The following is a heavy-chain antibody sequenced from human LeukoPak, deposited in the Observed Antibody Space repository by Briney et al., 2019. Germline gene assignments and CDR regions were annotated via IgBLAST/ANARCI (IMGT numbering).Heavy chain of an antibody. CDR2: IWYDGSNK. CDR3: ARVQIAAAGTGADY. V-gene: IGHV3-33*01. Sequence: PGGSLRLSCAAYGFTFSSYGMHWVRQAPGKGLEWVAVIWYDGSNKYYADSVKGRFTTSRDNSKNTLYLQMNSLRAEDTAVYYCARVQIAAAGTGADYWGQGTLVTVSS. CDR1: GFTFSSYG. D-gene: IGHD6-13*01. J-gene: IGHJ4*02.